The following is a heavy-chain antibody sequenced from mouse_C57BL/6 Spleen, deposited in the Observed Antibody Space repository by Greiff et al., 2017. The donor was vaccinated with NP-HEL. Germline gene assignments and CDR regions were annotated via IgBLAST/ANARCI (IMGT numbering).Heavy chain of an antibody. J-gene: IGHJ4*01. V-gene: IGHV1-80*01. CDR3: ARYGYLYDGYVMDY. CDR2: IYPGDGDT. Sequence: QVQLQQSGAELVKPGASVKISCKASGYAFSSYWMNWVKQRPGKGLEWIGQIYPGDGDTNYNGKFKGKATLTADKSSSTAYMRLSSLTSEDSAVYFCARYGYLYDGYVMDYWGQGTSVTVSS. D-gene: IGHD2-3*01. CDR1: GYAFSSYW.